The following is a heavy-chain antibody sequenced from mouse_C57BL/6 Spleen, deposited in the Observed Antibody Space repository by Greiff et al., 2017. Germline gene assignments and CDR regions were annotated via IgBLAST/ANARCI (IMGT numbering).Heavy chain of an antibody. D-gene: IGHD1-1*01. Sequence: VQLKESGPEVVKPGASVKISCKASGYSFTDYNMNWVKQSHGKSLEWIGVINPNYGATTYNQKFKGKATLTVDQSSSTAYMQLSSLTSEDSAVYFCARTLYGEYFDYWGQGTSLTVSS. CDR2: INPNYGAT. J-gene: IGHJ2*03. CDR3: ARTLYGEYFDY. CDR1: GYSFTDYN. V-gene: IGHV1-39*01.